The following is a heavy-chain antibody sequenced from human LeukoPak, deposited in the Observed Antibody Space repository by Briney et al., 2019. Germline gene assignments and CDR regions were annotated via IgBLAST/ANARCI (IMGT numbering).Heavy chain of an antibody. Sequence: PGGSLRLSCTASGFTFGDYAMSWVRQAPGKGLEWVGFIRSKAYGGTTEYAASVKGRFTISRDDSKSIAYLQMNSLKTEDTAVYYCTRDREVGRYYYYYYYMDVWGKGTTVTVSS. V-gene: IGHV3-49*04. CDR2: IRSKAYGGTT. D-gene: IGHD2-2*01. CDR3: TRDREVGRYYYYYYYMDV. CDR1: GFTFGDYA. J-gene: IGHJ6*03.